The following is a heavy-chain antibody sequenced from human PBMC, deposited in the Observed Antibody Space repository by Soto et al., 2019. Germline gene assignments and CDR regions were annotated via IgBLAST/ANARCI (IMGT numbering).Heavy chain of an antibody. CDR3: ASLGGYNWNYAIDY. V-gene: IGHV4-30-4*01. CDR1: GGSISSGDYY. Sequence: PSETLSLTCTVSGGSISSGDYYWSWIRQPPGKGLEWIGYIYYSGSTYYNPSLKSRVTISVDTSKNQFSLKLSSVTAADTAVYYCASLGGYNWNYAIDYWGQGTLVTVS. D-gene: IGHD1-7*01. CDR2: IYYSGST. J-gene: IGHJ4*02.